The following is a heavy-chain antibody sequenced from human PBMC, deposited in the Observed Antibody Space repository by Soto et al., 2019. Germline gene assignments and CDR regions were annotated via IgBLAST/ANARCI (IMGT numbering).Heavy chain of an antibody. CDR2: IYYSGST. CDR1: GGSISSSSYY. V-gene: IGHV4-39*01. CDR3: ARDAGSAPYGMDV. Sequence: QLQLQESGPGLVKPSETLSLTCTVSGGSISSSSYYWGWIRQPPGKGLEWIGSIYYSGSTYYNPSLKGRVTISVDTSKNQFSLKLSSVTAADTAVYYCARDAGSAPYGMDVWGQGTTVTVSS. D-gene: IGHD3-10*01. J-gene: IGHJ6*02.